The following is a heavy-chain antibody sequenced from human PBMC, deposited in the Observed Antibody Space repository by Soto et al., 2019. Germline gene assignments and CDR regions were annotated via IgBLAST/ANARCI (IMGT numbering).Heavy chain of an antibody. CDR2: ISSSSSYI. V-gene: IGHV3-21*01. Sequence: PGGSLRLSCAASGFTFSSYSMNWVRQAPGKGLEWVSSISSSSSYIYYADSVKGRFTISRDNAKNSLYLQMNSLRAEDTAVYYCATVPTVTTLVGAFDIWGQGTMVTVSS. CDR3: ATVPTVTTLVGAFDI. D-gene: IGHD4-17*01. CDR1: GFTFSSYS. J-gene: IGHJ3*02.